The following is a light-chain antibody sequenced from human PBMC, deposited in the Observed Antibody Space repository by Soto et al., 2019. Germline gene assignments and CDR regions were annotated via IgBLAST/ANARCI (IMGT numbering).Light chain of an antibody. CDR3: SSYTSSSKV. CDR2: DVS. Sequence: QSALTQPASVSGSPGQSITISCTGTSRDVGGYNYVSWYQHHPGKAPKLMIYDVSNRPSGVSNRFSGSKSGNTAYLTISGLQAEDEADYYCSSYTSSSKVFGTGTKLTVL. V-gene: IGLV2-14*03. J-gene: IGLJ1*01. CDR1: SRDVGGYNY.